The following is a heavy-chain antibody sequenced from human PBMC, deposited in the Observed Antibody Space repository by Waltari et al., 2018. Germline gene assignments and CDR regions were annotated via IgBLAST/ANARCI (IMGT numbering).Heavy chain of an antibody. V-gene: IGHV4-30-4*08. J-gene: IGHJ3*01. CDR3: ARAPYDTFDL. CDR2: IYHTGST. Sequence: QVQLQESGPGLVKPSQTLSPTCPVSGGSISSGDYFWSWIRQSPQKGLEWIGYIYHTGSTYYNPSLKSRISISVDTSKNHFSLKLTSVAAADTAMYYCARAPYDTFDLWGQGTGVTVSS. CDR1: GGSISSGDYF.